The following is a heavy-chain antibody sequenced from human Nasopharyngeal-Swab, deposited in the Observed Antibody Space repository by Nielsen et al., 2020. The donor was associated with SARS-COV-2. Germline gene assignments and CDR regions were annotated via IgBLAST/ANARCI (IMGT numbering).Heavy chain of an antibody. J-gene: IGHJ4*02. D-gene: IGHD3-22*01. CDR2: INHSGTT. V-gene: IGHV4-34*01. CDR1: GGSFIGSY. CDR3: ARGHRSISMIVVVIATAHFYFDS. Sequence: SETLSLTCAVYGGSFIGSYWSWIRHPPGKGLEWIGEINHSGTTSYNPSLKSRVTISSDTSKNQFSLKLSSVTAADTAVYYCARGHRSISMIVVVIATAHFYFDSWGRGTLVTVTS.